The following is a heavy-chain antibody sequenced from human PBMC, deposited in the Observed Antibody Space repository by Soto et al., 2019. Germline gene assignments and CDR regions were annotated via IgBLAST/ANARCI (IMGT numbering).Heavy chain of an antibody. V-gene: IGHV1-18*01. CDR2: ISVYKGNR. Sequence: QVQLVQSGAEVKKPGASVKVSCKASGYIFINYGISWVRQAPGQGLEWMGWISVYKGNREYAQKFQGRVTMTTDTATRTPYMEPGRPRADATAGYEGARLRGGHIVDVVDTKGRDVWVQGTTVTVSS. D-gene: IGHD2-15*01. J-gene: IGHJ6*02. CDR1: GYIFINYG. CDR3: ARLRGGHIVDVVDTKGRDV.